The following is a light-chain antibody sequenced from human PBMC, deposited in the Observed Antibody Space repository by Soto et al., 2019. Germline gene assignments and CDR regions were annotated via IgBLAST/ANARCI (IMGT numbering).Light chain of an antibody. CDR1: QIVGSY. CDR3: QQRSSWPLT. CDR2: DAF. V-gene: IGKV3-11*01. Sequence: EIVLTQSPATLSLSPWERATLSCRASQIVGSYFAWYQQKPGQAPRLLIYDAFSRATGIPARFSGSGSGTDFTLTISSLEPEDFAVYFCQQRSSWPLTFGGGTMVEIK. J-gene: IGKJ4*01.